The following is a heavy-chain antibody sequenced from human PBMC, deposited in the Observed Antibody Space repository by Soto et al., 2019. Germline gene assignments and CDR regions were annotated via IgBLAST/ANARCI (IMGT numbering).Heavy chain of an antibody. CDR1: GFTFNNYA. J-gene: IGHJ4*02. V-gene: IGHV3-23*01. D-gene: IGHD2-15*01. Sequence: GGSLRLSCAASGFTFNNYAMNWVRQAPGKGLEWVSAMNGYGGSTYYADSVKGRFTISRDTAKNTLYLQMDSLRAEDTAVYYCAKDRGSIIEIPAFDYWGQGTLVTVSS. CDR2: MNGYGGST. CDR3: AKDRGSIIEIPAFDY.